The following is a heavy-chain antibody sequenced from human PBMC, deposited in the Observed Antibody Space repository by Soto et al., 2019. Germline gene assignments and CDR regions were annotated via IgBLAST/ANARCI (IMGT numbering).Heavy chain of an antibody. CDR1: GFTFSSYS. CDR2: ISSSSSYI. Sequence: EVQLVESGGGLVKPGGSLRLSCAASGFTFSSYSMNWVRQAPGKGLEWVSSISSSSSYIYYADSVKGRFTISRDNAKNSLYLQMNGLRAEDTAVYYCARTGIFWSGYPPYYYYYMDVWGKGTTVTVSS. J-gene: IGHJ6*03. V-gene: IGHV3-21*01. CDR3: ARTGIFWSGYPPYYYYYMDV. D-gene: IGHD3-3*01.